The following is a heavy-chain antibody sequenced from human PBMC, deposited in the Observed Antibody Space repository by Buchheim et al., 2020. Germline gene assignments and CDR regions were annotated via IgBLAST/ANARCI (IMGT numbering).Heavy chain of an antibody. CDR3: AKVSVTTNQVIFDY. CDR1: GFTFSRYW. Sequence: EVQLVESGGDLVQPGGSLRLSCAGSGFTFSRYWMHWVRQAPGKGLEWVSRINSDGTTITYAGSVEGRFTISRDSAKSTVYLQMNSLRAEDTAVYFCAKVSVTTNQVIFDYWGQGTL. D-gene: IGHD5-12*01. J-gene: IGHJ4*02. V-gene: IGHV3-74*03. CDR2: INSDGTTI.